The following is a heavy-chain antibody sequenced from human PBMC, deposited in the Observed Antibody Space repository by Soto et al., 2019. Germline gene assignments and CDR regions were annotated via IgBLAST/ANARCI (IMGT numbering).Heavy chain of an antibody. V-gene: IGHV3-21*01. Sequence: TGGSLRLSCISSGFTFRTYTMNWVRQAPGKGLEWVSGIRGFSPYTFYAESVRGRFAISRDNAKNSLYLQMNSLRAEDTAVYYCARDRGYDAHDYYYNAMDVWGQGTTVTVSS. J-gene: IGHJ6*02. CDR2: IRGFSPYT. CDR3: ARDRGYDAHDYYYNAMDV. D-gene: IGHD3-10*01. CDR1: GFTFRTYT.